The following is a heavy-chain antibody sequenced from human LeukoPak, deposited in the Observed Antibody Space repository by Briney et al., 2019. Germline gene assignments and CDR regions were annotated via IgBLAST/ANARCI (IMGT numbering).Heavy chain of an antibody. Sequence: SVKVSCKASGGTFSSYAISWVRQAPGQGLEWMGGIIPIFGTANYAQKFQGRVTITADESTSTAYMELSSLRSEDTAVYYCARVNDYGGNSYYYYYMDVWGKGTTVTVSS. CDR3: ARVNDYGGNSYYYYYMDV. CDR1: GGTFSSYA. CDR2: IIPIFGTA. V-gene: IGHV1-69*01. D-gene: IGHD4-23*01. J-gene: IGHJ6*03.